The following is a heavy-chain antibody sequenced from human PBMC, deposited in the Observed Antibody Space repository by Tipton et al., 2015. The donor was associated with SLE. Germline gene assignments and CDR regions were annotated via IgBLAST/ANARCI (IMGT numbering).Heavy chain of an antibody. Sequence: TLSLTCTVSGGSISSGSYYWSWIRQPAGKGLEWIGRIYTSGSTNYNPSLKSRVTISVDTSKNQFSLKLSSVTAADTAVYYCARDQQGYGDYFDYWGQGTLVTVSS. CDR2: IYTSGST. V-gene: IGHV4-61*02. CDR3: ARDQQGYGDYFDY. D-gene: IGHD4-17*01. J-gene: IGHJ4*02. CDR1: GGSISSGSYY.